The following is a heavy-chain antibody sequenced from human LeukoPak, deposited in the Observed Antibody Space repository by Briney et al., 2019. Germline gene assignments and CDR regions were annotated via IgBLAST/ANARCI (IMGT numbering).Heavy chain of an antibody. D-gene: IGHD2-15*01. Sequence: GGSLRLSCAASGFTFSSYWMHWVRQAPGKGLVWVSRINGDGSSASYADSVKGRFTISRDNAKNTLYLQMNSLRAEDTAVYYCARQHCSGGDCYFFDWGQGTLVTVSS. V-gene: IGHV3-74*01. CDR3: ARQHCSGGDCYFFD. J-gene: IGHJ4*02. CDR2: INGDGSSA. CDR1: GFTFSSYW.